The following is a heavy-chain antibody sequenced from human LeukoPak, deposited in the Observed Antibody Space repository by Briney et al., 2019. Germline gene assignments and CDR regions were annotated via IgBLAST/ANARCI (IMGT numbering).Heavy chain of an antibody. V-gene: IGHV1-18*01. Sequence: GASVKVSCKASGYTFTSYGISWVRQAPGQGLEWMGWISAYNGNTNYAQKLQGRVTMTTDTSTSTAYMELRSLRSDDTAVYYCARDRPRDYYDSSGYHYWGQGTLVTVSS. CDR2: ISAYNGNT. CDR1: GYTFTSYG. J-gene: IGHJ4*02. D-gene: IGHD3-22*01. CDR3: ARDRPRDYYDSSGYHY.